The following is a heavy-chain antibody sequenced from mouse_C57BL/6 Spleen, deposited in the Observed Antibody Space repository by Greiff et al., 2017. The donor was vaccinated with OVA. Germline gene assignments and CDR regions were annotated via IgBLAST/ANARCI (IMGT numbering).Heavy chain of an antibody. CDR2: ISSGGSTI. J-gene: IGHJ2*01. Sequence: EVQVVESGGGLVKPGGSLKLSCAASGFTFSDYGMHWVRQAPEKGLEWVAYISSGGSTIYYSDTVTGRFIISRDNARNTLCLQMSRLRSEDTAMYYCASEVATLFDYWGQGTTVTVSS. V-gene: IGHV5-17*01. CDR1: GFTFSDYG. CDR3: ASEVATLFDY.